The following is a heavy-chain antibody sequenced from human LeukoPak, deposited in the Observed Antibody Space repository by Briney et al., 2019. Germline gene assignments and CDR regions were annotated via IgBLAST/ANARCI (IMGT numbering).Heavy chain of an antibody. CDR2: IYYSGST. D-gene: IGHD3-10*01. J-gene: IGHJ4*02. CDR1: GGSISSSSYY. CDR3: ARGEPGEENDY. Sequence: SETLPLTCTVSGGSISSSSYYWGWIRQPPGKGLEWIGSIYYSGSTYYNPSLKSRVTISVDTSKNQFSLKLSSVTAADTAVYYCARGEPGEENDYWGQGTLVTVSS. V-gene: IGHV4-39*07.